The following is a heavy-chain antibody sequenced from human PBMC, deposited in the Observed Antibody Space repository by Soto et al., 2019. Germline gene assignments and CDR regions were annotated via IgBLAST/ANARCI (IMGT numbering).Heavy chain of an antibody. V-gene: IGHV1-3*01. D-gene: IGHD3-3*01. J-gene: IGHJ4*02. CDR1: GYTFTSYA. CDR3: ARDTWTKFDY. CDR2: INAGNGNT. Sequence: ASVKGSCKASGYTFTSYAMHWVRQAPGQRLERMGWINAGNGNTKYSQKFQGRVTITRDTSASTAYMELSRLRYEDTAVYYCARDTWTKFDYRGQGPLVTVSS.